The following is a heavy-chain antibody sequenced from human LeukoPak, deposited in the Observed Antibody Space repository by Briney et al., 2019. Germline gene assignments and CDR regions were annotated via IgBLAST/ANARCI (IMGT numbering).Heavy chain of an antibody. V-gene: IGHV3-64*01. CDR1: GFTFSSYA. CDR2: ISSNGGST. Sequence: PGGSLRLSCAASGFTFSSYAMHWVRQAPGKGLEYVSAISSNGGSTYYANSVKGRFTISRDNSKNTLYLQMGSLRAEDMAVYYCARDPYGDYVGLPDYWGQGTLVTVSS. D-gene: IGHD4-17*01. CDR3: ARDPYGDYVGLPDY. J-gene: IGHJ4*02.